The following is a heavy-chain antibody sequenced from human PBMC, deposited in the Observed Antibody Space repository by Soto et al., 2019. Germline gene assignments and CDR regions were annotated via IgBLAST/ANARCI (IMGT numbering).Heavy chain of an antibody. V-gene: IGHV3-48*01. D-gene: IGHD2-2*01. CDR2: ISSSSSTL. CDR3: PSYFFQAEDGIRAVRSVSAFLLNRSSDL. Sequence: PGQGLAWVSYISSSSSTLYSADSVKGRFTISKDNAKNSLYLQMNSLRAENTAVYYCPSYFFQAEDGIRAVRSVSAFLLNRSSDL. J-gene: IGHJ2*01.